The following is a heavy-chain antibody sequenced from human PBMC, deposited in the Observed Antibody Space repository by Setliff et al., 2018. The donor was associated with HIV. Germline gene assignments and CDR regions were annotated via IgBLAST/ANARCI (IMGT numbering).Heavy chain of an antibody. Sequence: SETLSLTCTVSGGSISSHYWGWIRQPPGKGLEWIGYIYYSGSTNYNPSLKSRVTISVDTSKNQFSLKLSSVTAADTAVYYCARQVGNRVLFDSWGQGTLVTVSS. CDR1: GGSISSHY. J-gene: IGHJ4*02. CDR3: ARQVGNRVLFDS. CDR2: IYYSGST. V-gene: IGHV4-59*11. D-gene: IGHD7-27*01.